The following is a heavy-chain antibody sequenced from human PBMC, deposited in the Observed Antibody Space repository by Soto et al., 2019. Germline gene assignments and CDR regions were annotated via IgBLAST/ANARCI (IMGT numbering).Heavy chain of an antibody. J-gene: IGHJ3*01. V-gene: IGHV3-33*01. CDR3: ARDDAFANENALDL. D-gene: IGHD1-1*01. CDR2: ISPK. CDR1: GFSFRTYG. Sequence: PGGSLRLSCAVSGFSFRTYGFHWVSQPPGKGLEWVAVISPKGLSDSVEGRFTISRDNSKDTLYLQMNNLRAEDTAVYYCARDDAFANENALDLWGQGTMVTVSS.